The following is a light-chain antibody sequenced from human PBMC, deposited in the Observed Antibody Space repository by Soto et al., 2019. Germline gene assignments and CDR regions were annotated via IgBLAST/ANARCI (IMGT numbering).Light chain of an antibody. J-gene: IGLJ1*01. CDR2: DVS. Sequence: QSALTQPASMSGPPGQSITISCIGTSYDVGNYNYVSWYQHHADRAPKLIIYDVSSRPSGVSDRFSGSKSGNTASLTISGLQSEDEANYYCSSYTSTSTYVFGTGTKVTVL. CDR1: SYDVGNYNY. CDR3: SSYTSTSTYV. V-gene: IGLV2-14*03.